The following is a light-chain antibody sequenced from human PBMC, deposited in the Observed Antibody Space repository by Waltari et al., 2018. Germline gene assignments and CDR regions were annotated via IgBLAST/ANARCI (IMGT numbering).Light chain of an antibody. J-gene: IGKJ4*01. CDR2: EAS. CDR1: QGISSY. CDR3: QHLNSYPLT. V-gene: IGKV1-9*01. Sequence: DIQLTQSPSFLSASVGDRVTITCRASQGISSYLAWYQQKPGKAPNLLISEASTLQSGVPSRFSGTGSETEFTLTISSLQPEDFATYFCQHLNSYPLTFGGGTKVEIK.